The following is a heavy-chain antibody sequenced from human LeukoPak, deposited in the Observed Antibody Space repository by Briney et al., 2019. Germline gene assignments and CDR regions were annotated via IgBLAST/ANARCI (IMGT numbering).Heavy chain of an antibody. D-gene: IGHD5-12*01. CDR1: GYTFTSYG. CDR3: ARDKGRGYSGYDSPDYYYYYGMDV. V-gene: IGHV1-18*01. CDR2: ISAYNGNT. J-gene: IGHJ6*02. Sequence: ASVKVSCKASGYTFTSYGISWVRQAPGQGLEWMGWISAYNGNTNYAQKLQGRVTMTTDTSTSTAYMELGSLRSDDTAVYYCARDKGRGYSGYDSPDYYYYYGMDVWGQGTTVTVSS.